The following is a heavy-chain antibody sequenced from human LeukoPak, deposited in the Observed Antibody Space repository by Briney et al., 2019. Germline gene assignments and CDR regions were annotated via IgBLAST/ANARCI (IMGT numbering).Heavy chain of an antibody. CDR3: ARLFGYSGSYPGY. V-gene: IGHV4-39*01. CDR2: IYHSGST. CDR1: GGSISSSTYY. Sequence: SETLSLTCAVSGGSISSSTYYWGWIRQPPGKGLEWIGSIYHSGSTSYNPSLKSRVTISVDTSKKQFSLKLSSVTATDTAVYYCARLFGYSGSYPGYWGQGTLVTVSS. J-gene: IGHJ4*02. D-gene: IGHD1-26*01.